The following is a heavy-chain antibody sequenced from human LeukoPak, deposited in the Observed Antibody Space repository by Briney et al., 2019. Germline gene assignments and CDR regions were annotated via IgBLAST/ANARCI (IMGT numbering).Heavy chain of an antibody. Sequence: GGSLRLSCAASGFTFGSYWMSWVRQAPGKGLEWVSYISSSGTTIYYADSVKGRFTISRDNAKNSLYLQMNSLRAEDTAVYYCARDDNLVLYCSSTSCSRAFDYWGQGTLVTVSS. J-gene: IGHJ4*02. D-gene: IGHD2-2*01. V-gene: IGHV3-48*04. CDR3: ARDDNLVLYCSSTSCSRAFDY. CDR1: GFTFGSYW. CDR2: ISSSGTTI.